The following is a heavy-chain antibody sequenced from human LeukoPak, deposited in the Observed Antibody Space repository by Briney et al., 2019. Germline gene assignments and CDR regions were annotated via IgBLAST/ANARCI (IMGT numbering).Heavy chain of an antibody. D-gene: IGHD2-2*01. CDR2: ICTSGST. V-gene: IGHV4-61*02. J-gene: IGHJ4*02. Sequence: SETLSLTCTVSGGSISSGSYYWSWIRQPAGKGLEWIGRICTSGSTNYNPSLKSRVTISVDTSKNQFSLKLSSVTAADTAVYYCARGAVPAAFDYWGQGTLVTVSS. CDR3: ARGAVPAAFDY. CDR1: GGSISSGSYY.